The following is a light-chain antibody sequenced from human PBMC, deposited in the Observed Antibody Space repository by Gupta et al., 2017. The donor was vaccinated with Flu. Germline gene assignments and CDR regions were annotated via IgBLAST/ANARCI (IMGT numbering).Light chain of an antibody. Sequence: DVQVTQSPSTLSASIGDRVTITCRASQDIYKWLAWYQQKAGTVPKLLIYKASSLSSGVPSRFSGAGSGTEFTLTISNLQSDDIATYYCQHYDRSWMFGQGTKVEVK. CDR2: KAS. CDR1: QDIYKW. J-gene: IGKJ1*01. CDR3: QHYDRSWM. V-gene: IGKV1-5*03.